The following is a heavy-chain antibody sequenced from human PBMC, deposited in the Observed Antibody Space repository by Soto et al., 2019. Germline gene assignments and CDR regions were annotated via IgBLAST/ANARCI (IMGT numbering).Heavy chain of an antibody. CDR2: IWYDGSNK. J-gene: IGHJ4*02. V-gene: IGHV3-33*01. Sequence: QVQLVESGGGVVQPGRSLRLSCAASGFTFSSYGMPWVRQAPGQGLEWVAVIWYDGSNKYYADSVKGRLTISRDNSKNTLYLQMNSLRAEDTAVYYCARARRAAAGPFDYWGQGTLVTVSS. D-gene: IGHD6-13*01. CDR3: ARARRAAAGPFDY. CDR1: GFTFSSYG.